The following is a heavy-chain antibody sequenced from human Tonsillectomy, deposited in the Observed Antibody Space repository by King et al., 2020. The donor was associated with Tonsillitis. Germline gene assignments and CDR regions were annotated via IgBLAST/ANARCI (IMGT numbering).Heavy chain of an antibody. CDR1: GFTFSSYA. D-gene: IGHD3-3*01. Sequence: QVQLVESGGGVVQPGRSLRLSCAASGFTFSSYAMHWVRQAPGKWLEWVAVISYDGSNKYYADSVKGRFTISRDNSKNTLYLQMNRLRAEDTAGYYCARDLRSDLYGMDVCGQGTTVTVSS. CDR3: ARDLRSDLYGMDV. CDR2: ISYDGSNK. J-gene: IGHJ6*02. V-gene: IGHV3-30-3*01.